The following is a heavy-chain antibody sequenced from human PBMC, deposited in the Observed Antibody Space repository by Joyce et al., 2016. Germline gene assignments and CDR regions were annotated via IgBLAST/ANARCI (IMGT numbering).Heavy chain of an antibody. CDR1: GFTFRSYS. D-gene: IGHD5/OR15-5a*01. V-gene: IGHV3-21*01. CDR3: ARNSAPRASTYYGLDV. J-gene: IGHJ6*02. CDR2: ISSNRNYI. Sequence: EVQLVESGGGLVRPGGSLRLSCAASGFTFRSYSMNWVRQAPGKGLEWVSFISSNRNYIYYADSVKGRFTISRDNAKSSLFLQMDSLRAEDTAVYYCARNSAPRASTYYGLDVWGQGTTVTVSS.